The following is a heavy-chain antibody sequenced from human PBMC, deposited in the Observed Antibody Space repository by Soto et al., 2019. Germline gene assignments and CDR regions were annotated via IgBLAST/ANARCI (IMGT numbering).Heavy chain of an antibody. Sequence: QVQLVESGGGVVQPGRSLRLSCAASGFTFSSYAMHWVRQAPGKGLEWAAVISYDGRHESYTDSVKGRFTISRDTSKNTLYLQMNSLRPEDTAIYYCAKDRTSNFWSAYFDSWGQGTLIAVSS. D-gene: IGHD3-3*01. CDR3: AKDRTSNFWSAYFDS. CDR1: GFTFSSYA. V-gene: IGHV3-30*04. CDR2: ISYDGRHE. J-gene: IGHJ4*02.